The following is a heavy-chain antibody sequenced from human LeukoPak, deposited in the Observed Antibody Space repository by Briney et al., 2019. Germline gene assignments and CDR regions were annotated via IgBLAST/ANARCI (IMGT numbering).Heavy chain of an antibody. J-gene: IGHJ4*02. Sequence: SETLSLTCTVSGGSISSSSYYWGWIRQPPGKGLEWIGYIYYSGSTNYNPSLKSRVTISVDTSKNQFSLKLSSVTAADTAVYYCARAYGSGSYLFDYWGQGTLVTVSS. D-gene: IGHD3-10*01. V-gene: IGHV4-61*05. CDR3: ARAYGSGSYLFDY. CDR2: IYYSGST. CDR1: GGSISSSSYY.